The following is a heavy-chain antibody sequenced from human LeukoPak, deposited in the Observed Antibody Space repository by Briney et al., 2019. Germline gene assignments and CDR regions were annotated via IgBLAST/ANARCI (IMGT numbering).Heavy chain of an antibody. J-gene: IGHJ4*02. V-gene: IGHV3-13*01. CDR1: GFTFSDYD. CDR2: IGTAGDT. Sequence: GGSLRLSCAASGFTFSDYDMHWVRQATGKGLEWVSAIGTAGDTYYTGSVKGRFTISRENAKNSLYLQMNGLRAGDTAVYYCARVAKERVGGVYYFDYWGQGTLVTVSS. CDR3: ARVAKERVGGVYYFDY. D-gene: IGHD1-1*01.